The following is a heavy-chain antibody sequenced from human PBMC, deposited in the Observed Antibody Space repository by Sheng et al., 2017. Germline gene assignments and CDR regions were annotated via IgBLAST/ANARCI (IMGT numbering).Heavy chain of an antibody. D-gene: IGHD3-9*01. CDR2: ISSSSANL. Sequence: EVQLVESGGGLVKPGGSLRLSCAVSGFTFTSSSMNWVRQAPGKGLEWVSSISSSSANLYYADSVKGRFTISRDNAKNSLYLQMSSLRADDTAVYYCARGYHDLLTAPDYWGQGTLVTVSS. CDR3: ARGYHDLLTAPDY. J-gene: IGHJ4*02. CDR1: GFTFTSSS. V-gene: IGHV3-21*01.